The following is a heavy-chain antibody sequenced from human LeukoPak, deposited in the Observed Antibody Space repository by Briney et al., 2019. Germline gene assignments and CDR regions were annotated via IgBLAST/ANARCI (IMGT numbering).Heavy chain of an antibody. D-gene: IGHD2-15*01. CDR3: ARDGSQGYCSGGSCPYNWFDP. V-gene: IGHV4-31*03. CDR2: IYYSGRT. Sequence: SETLSLTCTVSGGSISSGGYYWSWIRQHPGKGLEWIGYIYYSGRTYYNPSLKSRVTIPVDTSKNQFSLKLSSVTAADTAVYYCARDGSQGYCSGGSCPYNWFDPWGQGTLVTVSS. CDR1: GGSISSGGYY. J-gene: IGHJ5*02.